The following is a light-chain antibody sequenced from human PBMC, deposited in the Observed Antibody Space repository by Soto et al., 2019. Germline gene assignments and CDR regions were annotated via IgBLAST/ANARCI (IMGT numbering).Light chain of an antibody. CDR2: KAS. CDR1: QSISTY. J-gene: IGKJ1*01. CDR3: QQYNTHCRA. V-gene: IGKV1-5*03. Sequence: DIQMTQSPSTLSASVGDRVTITCRASQSISTYLAWYQQKPGKAPKLLIYKASILESGVPSRFSGSGSGTVFTLTISGLQPDEFATDYCQQYNTHCRAFGQGTKVEIK.